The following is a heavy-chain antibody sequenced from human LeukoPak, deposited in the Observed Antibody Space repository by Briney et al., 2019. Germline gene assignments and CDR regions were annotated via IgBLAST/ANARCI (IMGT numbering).Heavy chain of an antibody. Sequence: SKTLSLTCTVSGASINNYYWSSVRQPPGKGLEWIGYIYYYGSTNYNPSLKSRVTISVDTSENQFSLRLTSVTAADTAVYYCARGVTEIPYQIDYCRKGPLVTVSS. CDR1: GASINNYY. D-gene: IGHD2-21*01. CDR3: ARGVTEIPYQIDY. V-gene: IGHV4-59*01. CDR2: IYYYGST. J-gene: IGHJ4*02.